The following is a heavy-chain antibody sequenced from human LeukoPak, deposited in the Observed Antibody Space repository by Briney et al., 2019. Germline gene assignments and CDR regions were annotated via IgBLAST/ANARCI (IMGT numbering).Heavy chain of an antibody. V-gene: IGHV4-59*08. CDR1: GFTFSSYA. CDR2: VYDTGST. D-gene: IGHD6-19*01. Sequence: GSLRLSCAGSGFTFSSYAMSWVRQAPGKGLEWIGYVYDTGSTNYNPSLRSRVTISLDTSKSQFSLKLSSVTAADTAVYYCARRLAVRPRYYFDYWGQGTLVTVSS. CDR3: ARRLAVRPRYYFDY. J-gene: IGHJ4*02.